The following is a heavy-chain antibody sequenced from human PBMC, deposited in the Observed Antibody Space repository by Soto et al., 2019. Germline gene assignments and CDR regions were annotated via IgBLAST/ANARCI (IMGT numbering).Heavy chain of an antibody. V-gene: IGHV3-64*07. CDR1: GFTFSNSA. CDR2: ITRDGGET. D-gene: IGHD3-10*01. CDR3: ARGSEDWCGEFWL. Sequence: EENLVESGGALVQPGGSLRLSCAVSGFTFSNSAMHWVRQPPGGGLEYVSSITRDGGETQYADSVRARFTISRDNSKTTWYLQMASLRPDDTAVYYCARGSEDWCGEFWLWGQGTLVTVSS. J-gene: IGHJ4*02.